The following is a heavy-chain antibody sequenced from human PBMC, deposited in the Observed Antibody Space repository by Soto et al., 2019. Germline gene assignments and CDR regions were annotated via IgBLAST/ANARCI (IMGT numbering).Heavy chain of an antibody. CDR1: GYTFTSYG. CDR2: ISAYNGNT. Sequence: RASVKVSCKASGYTFTSYGISWVRQAPGQGLEWMGWISAYNGNTNYAQKLQGRVTMTTDTSTSTAYMELRSLRSDDTAVYYCARDSSSLRYFDWLTPFDYWGQGMLVTVSS. D-gene: IGHD3-9*01. J-gene: IGHJ4*02. CDR3: ARDSSSLRYFDWLTPFDY. V-gene: IGHV1-18*01.